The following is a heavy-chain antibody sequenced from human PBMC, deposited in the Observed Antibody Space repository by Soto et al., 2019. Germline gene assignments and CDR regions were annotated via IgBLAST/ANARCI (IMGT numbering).Heavy chain of an antibody. CDR1: AFSLSTGGVG. CDR2: IYWDDDK. J-gene: IGHJ6*04. D-gene: IGHD2-21*02. V-gene: IGHV2-5*02. Sequence: ESGPTPGNPTQTLTLTCTFSAFSLSTGGVGVGWIHQPPGKALEWLALIYWDDDKRYSPSLRSRLTITKDTSKNQVVLTMTNMDPVDTATYYCIQSRCGGDCLQSYASYYYYGMDVWGKGTTVTVS. CDR3: IQSRCGGDCLQSYASYYYYGMDV.